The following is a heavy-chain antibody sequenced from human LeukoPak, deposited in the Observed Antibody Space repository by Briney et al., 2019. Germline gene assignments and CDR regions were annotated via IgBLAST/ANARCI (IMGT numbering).Heavy chain of an antibody. CDR3: ARVVVVPAAIAQGDWYFDL. Sequence: ASVKVSCKASGGTFSSYAISWVRQAPGQGLEWMGGIIPIFGTANYAQKFQGRVTITADESTSTAYMELSSLRSEDTAVYYCARVVVVPAAIAQGDWYFDLWGRGTLVTVSS. CDR1: GGTFSSYA. J-gene: IGHJ2*01. CDR2: IIPIFGTA. V-gene: IGHV1-69*13. D-gene: IGHD2-2*01.